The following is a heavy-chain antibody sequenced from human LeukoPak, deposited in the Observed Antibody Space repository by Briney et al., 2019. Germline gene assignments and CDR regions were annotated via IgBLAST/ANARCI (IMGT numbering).Heavy chain of an antibody. D-gene: IGHD6-19*01. V-gene: IGHV4-38-2*01. CDR2: IYHSGST. J-gene: IGHJ4*02. CDR3: ATTIAVADNFDY. CDR1: GYSISSGYY. Sequence: SETLSLTCAVSGYSISSGYYWGWIRQPPGKGLEWIGSIYHSGSTYYNPSLKSRVTISVDTSKNQFSLKLSSVTAADTAVYCCATTIAVADNFDYWGQGTLVTVSS.